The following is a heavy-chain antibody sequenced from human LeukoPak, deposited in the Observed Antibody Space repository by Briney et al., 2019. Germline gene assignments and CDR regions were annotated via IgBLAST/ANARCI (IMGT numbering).Heavy chain of an antibody. CDR3: ARESSGSLRAMDWFDP. J-gene: IGHJ5*02. CDR1: GYTFTSYG. CDR2: ISAYNGNT. V-gene: IGHV1-18*01. Sequence: EASVKVSCKASGYTFTSYGISWVRQAPGQGLEWMGWISAYNGNTNYAQKLQGRVTITADESTSTAYMELSSLRSEDTAVYYCARESSGSLRAMDWFDPWGQGTLVTVSS. D-gene: IGHD1-26*01.